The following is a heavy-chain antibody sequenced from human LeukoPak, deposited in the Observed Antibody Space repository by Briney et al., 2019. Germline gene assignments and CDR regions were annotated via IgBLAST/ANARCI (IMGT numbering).Heavy chain of an antibody. D-gene: IGHD3-16*01. J-gene: IGHJ6*04. V-gene: IGHV4-34*01. CDR2: INHSGST. CDR3: ARPAAGLAFGDYYYGRDV. CDR1: GGSFSGYY. Sequence: SETLSLTCAVYGGSFSGYYWSWIRQPPGKGLEWIGEINHSGSTNYNPSLKSRVTISVDTSKNQFSLKLSSVTAADTAVYYCARPAAGLAFGDYYYGRDVWGKGTTVTVSS.